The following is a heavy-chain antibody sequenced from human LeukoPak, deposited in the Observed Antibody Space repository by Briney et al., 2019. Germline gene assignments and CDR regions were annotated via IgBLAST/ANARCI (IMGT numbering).Heavy chain of an antibody. CDR1: GGFIINGKW. J-gene: IGHJ4*02. CDR2: ISHSGSP. D-gene: IGHD3-9*01. V-gene: IGHV4/OR15-8*01. CDR3: ARDSIAGYSLSW. Sequence: PSETLSLTCGVSGGFIINGKWWSWVRQPPGKGLEWIGEISHSGSPNYNPSLKGRLTILVDTAKNQFSLKLSSVTAADTAVYYCARDSIAGYSLSWWGQGTLVTVSS.